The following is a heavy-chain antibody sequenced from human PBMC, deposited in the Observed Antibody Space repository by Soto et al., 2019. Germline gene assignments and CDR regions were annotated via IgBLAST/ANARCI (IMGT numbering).Heavy chain of an antibody. J-gene: IGHJ5*02. V-gene: IGHV4-4*07. CDR3: AKDVSSRRWSDP. CDR2: IQHTGNT. CDR1: GASIRSYH. D-gene: IGHD3-16*01. Sequence: QVQLQESGPGLVKPSETLSLTCAVSGASIRSYHWSFLRQPAGKGLEWIGRIQHTGNTNYNPSLKSRVTMSADTSKNQISLKMTSVTAADTAVYFCAKDVSSRRWSDPWGQGVRVIVSS.